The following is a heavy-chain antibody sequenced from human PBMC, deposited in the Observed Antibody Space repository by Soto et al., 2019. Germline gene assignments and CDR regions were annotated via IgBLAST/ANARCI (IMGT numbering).Heavy chain of an antibody. CDR2: MYYSGST. D-gene: IGHD6-19*01. V-gene: IGHV4-59*01. Sequence: SETLSLTCTVSGGSISSYYWSWIRQPPGKGLEWVGYMYYSGSTNYNPSLKSRVTISVDTSKNQFSLKLSSVTAADTAVYYCARLLRSEYYFDYWGQGTLVTVSS. CDR3: ARLLRSEYYFDY. J-gene: IGHJ4*02. CDR1: GGSISSYY.